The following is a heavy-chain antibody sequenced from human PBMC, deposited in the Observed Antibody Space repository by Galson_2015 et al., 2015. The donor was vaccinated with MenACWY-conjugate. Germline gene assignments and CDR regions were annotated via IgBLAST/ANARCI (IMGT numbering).Heavy chain of an antibody. Sequence: SLRLSCAASGFTFSDYYMSWIRQAPGKGLEWVSYISSSSSYTNYADSVKGRFTISRDNAKNSLYLQMNSLRAEDTAVYYCARDSQDGYNYWIDYWGQGTLVTVSS. CDR1: GFTFSDYY. CDR2: ISSSSSYT. D-gene: IGHD5-24*01. CDR3: ARDSQDGYNYWIDY. V-gene: IGHV3-11*05. J-gene: IGHJ4*02.